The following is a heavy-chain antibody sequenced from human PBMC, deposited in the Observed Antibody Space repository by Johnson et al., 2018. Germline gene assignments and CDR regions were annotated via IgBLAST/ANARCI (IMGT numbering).Heavy chain of an antibody. CDR2: IKQDGSEK. CDR1: GFTFSSYW. V-gene: IGHV3-7*01. CDR3: ARKLKYCGGDCYRDAFDI. J-gene: IGHJ3*02. D-gene: IGHD2-21*02. Sequence: VQLVESGGDLVQPGGSLRLSCAASGFTFSSYWMSWVRQAPGKGLEWVANIKQDGSEKYDVYSVKGRFTISRDNAKNSLYLQMNSLRAEDTAVYYCARKLKYCGGDCYRDAFDIWGQGTMVTVSS.